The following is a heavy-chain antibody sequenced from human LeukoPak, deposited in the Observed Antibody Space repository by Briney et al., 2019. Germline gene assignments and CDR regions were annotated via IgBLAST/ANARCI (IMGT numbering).Heavy chain of an antibody. CDR2: ISGSGVST. V-gene: IGHV3-23*01. CDR3: ARRWSFDH. J-gene: IGHJ4*02. D-gene: IGHD6-13*01. Sequence: GGSLRLSCAASGYTFSGYGMSWVRQAPGKGLEWVSAISGSGVSTYYADSVKGRFTISRDNSKNTLYLQMNSLRVEDTAVYYCARRWSFDHWGQGTLVTVSS. CDR1: GYTFSGYG.